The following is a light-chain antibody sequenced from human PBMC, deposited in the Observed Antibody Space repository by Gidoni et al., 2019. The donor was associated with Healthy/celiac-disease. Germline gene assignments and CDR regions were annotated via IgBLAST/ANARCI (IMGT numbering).Light chain of an antibody. CDR1: SSNIGSNT. CDR2: SKN. CDR3: AAWDDSLNGQGYV. J-gene: IGLJ1*01. V-gene: IGLV1-44*01. Sequence: QSVLTQPPSASGTPGQRVTISCSGSSSNIGSNTVNWYQQLPGTAPKLLIYSKNQRPSGVPDRVSGSKSGTSASLAISGLQSEDEADYYCAAWDDSLNGQGYVFGTGTKVTVL.